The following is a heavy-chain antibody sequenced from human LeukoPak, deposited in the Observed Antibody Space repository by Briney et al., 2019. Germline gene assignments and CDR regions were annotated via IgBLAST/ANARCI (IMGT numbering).Heavy chain of an antibody. Sequence: AGGSLRLSCSASGFPFSSYAMNWVRQAPGKGLEWLSAISGSGGSTYYADSVKGRFTISRDNSKNTLYLQMNSLRAEDTAVYYCAKGGYSSSWLFDYWGQGTLVTVSS. CDR3: AKGGYSSSWLFDY. D-gene: IGHD6-13*01. CDR1: GFPFSSYA. J-gene: IGHJ4*02. V-gene: IGHV3-23*01. CDR2: ISGSGGST.